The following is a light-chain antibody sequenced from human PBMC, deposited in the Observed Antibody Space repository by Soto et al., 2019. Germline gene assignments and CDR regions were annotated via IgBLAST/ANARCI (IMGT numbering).Light chain of an antibody. V-gene: IGLV2-14*01. Sequence: QSVLTQPASVSGSPGQSITISCTGTSSDVGAYKYVSWYQQYPGKAPKLMIYEVSNRPSGVSNRFSGSKSGDTASLTISGLQAVDEADYYCSSFTSSSTGVFGGGTKVTVL. CDR2: EVS. CDR1: SSDVGAYKY. CDR3: SSFTSSSTGV. J-gene: IGLJ3*02.